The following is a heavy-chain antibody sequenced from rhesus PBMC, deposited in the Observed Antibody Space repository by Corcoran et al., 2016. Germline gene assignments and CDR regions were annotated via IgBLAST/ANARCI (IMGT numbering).Heavy chain of an antibody. D-gene: IGHD4-23*01. Sequence: QVQLQESGPGLVKPSETLSLTCAVSGGSFSSYWWSWIRQPPGKGLEWIGEINGNSGSTNYNPSLKSRVTISTDTSKNQFSLKLSSVTAADTAVYYCARDWTVTTGRPFDYWGQGVLVTVSS. CDR2: INGNSGST. CDR1: GGSFSSYW. V-gene: IGHV4-80*01. J-gene: IGHJ4*01. CDR3: ARDWTVTTGRPFDY.